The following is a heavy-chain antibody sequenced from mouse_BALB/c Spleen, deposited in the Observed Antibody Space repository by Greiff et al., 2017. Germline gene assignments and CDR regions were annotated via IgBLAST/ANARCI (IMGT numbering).Heavy chain of an antibody. D-gene: IGHD3-1*01. Sequence: EVHLVESGGGLVQPGGSRNLSCAPSGFPSGSFGLHGVRQAPEKGLEWVAYISSGSSTIYYADTVKGRFTISRDNPKNTLFLQMTSLRSEDTAMYYCARSGDFYAMDYWGQGTSVTVSS. J-gene: IGHJ4*01. V-gene: IGHV5-17*02. CDR2: ISSGSSTI. CDR1: GFPSGSFG. CDR3: ARSGDFYAMDY.